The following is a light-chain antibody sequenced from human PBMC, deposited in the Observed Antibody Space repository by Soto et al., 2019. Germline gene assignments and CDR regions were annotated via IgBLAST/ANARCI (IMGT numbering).Light chain of an antibody. CDR1: QRVGSSY. CDR2: GAS. Sequence: EVVLKLSPATLSLSTGERATLSCRASQRVGSSYLAWYQQKPGQAPRLLIYGASSRATGIPDRFSGSGSGTDFTLTISRLEPEDFAVYYCQQYGSSPPITFGQGTRLEIK. CDR3: QQYGSSPPIT. V-gene: IGKV3-20*01. J-gene: IGKJ5*01.